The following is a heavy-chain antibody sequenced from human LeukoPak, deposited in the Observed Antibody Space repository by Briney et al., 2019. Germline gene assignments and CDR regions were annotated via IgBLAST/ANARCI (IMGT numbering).Heavy chain of an antibody. J-gene: IGHJ4*02. V-gene: IGHV4-59*12. CDR2: IYYSGST. D-gene: IGHD3-22*01. Sequence: SETLSLTCTVSGGSISSYYWSWIRQPPGKGLEWIGYIYYSGSTNYNPSLKSRVTISVDTSKNQFSLKLSSATAADTAVYYCARVFGSSGYYLDYWGQGTLVTVSS. CDR1: GGSISSYY. CDR3: ARVFGSSGYYLDY.